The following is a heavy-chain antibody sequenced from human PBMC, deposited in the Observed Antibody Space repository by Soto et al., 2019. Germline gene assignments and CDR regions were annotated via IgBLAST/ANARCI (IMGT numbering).Heavy chain of an antibody. CDR1: GFTFSSYS. J-gene: IGHJ4*02. CDR2: ISSSSSYI. Sequence: GGSLRLSCAASGFTFSSYSMNWVRQAPGKGLEWVSSISSSSSYIYYADSVKGRFTISGDNAKNSLYLQMNSLRAEDTAVYYCASWVEMATITYWGQGTLVTVSS. D-gene: IGHD5-12*01. V-gene: IGHV3-21*01. CDR3: ASWVEMATITY.